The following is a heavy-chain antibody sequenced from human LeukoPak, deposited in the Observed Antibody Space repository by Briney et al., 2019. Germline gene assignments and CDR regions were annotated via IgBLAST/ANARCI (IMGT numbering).Heavy chain of an antibody. V-gene: IGHV3-74*03. D-gene: IGHD2-21*02. CDR3: ARDRLEAVTDDDYFDY. J-gene: IGHJ4*02. CDR1: GFTFNDYY. CDR2: INSDGSST. Sequence: PGGSLRLSCAASGFTFNDYYMSWIRQAPGKGLVWVSRINSDGSSTQYVDSVRGRLTISRDNSKNTVYLQMNSLRAEDTGVYYCARDRLEAVTDDDYFDYWGQGTLVTVSS.